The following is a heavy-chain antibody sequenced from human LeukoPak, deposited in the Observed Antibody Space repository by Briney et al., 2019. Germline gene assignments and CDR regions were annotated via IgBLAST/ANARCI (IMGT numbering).Heavy chain of an antibody. CDR1: GFTFTSHG. CDR2: ISSSGSTI. V-gene: IGHV3-48*04. J-gene: IGHJ6*03. D-gene: IGHD3-10*01. Sequence: GGSLRLSCAASGFTFTSHGMSWIRQAPGKGREWVSYISSSGSTIYYADSVKGRFTISRDNAKNSLYLQMNSLRAEDTAVYYCARDQVTMVRGVIIYYYYYYLDVWGKGTTVTVSS. CDR3: ARDQVTMVRGVIIYYYYYYLDV.